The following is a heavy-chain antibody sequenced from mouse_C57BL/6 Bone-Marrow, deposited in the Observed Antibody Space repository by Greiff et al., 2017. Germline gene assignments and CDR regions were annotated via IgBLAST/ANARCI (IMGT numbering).Heavy chain of an antibody. CDR3: ARDRVYYYGSSSWFAY. J-gene: IGHJ3*01. Sequence: EVQLQESGGGLVKPGGSLKLSCAASGFTFSSYAMSWVRQTPEKRLEWVATISDGGSYTYYPDNVKGRFTISRDNAKNNLYLQMSHLKSEDTAMYYCARDRVYYYGSSSWFAYWGQGTLVTVSA. D-gene: IGHD1-1*01. V-gene: IGHV5-4*01. CDR1: GFTFSSYA. CDR2: ISDGGSYT.